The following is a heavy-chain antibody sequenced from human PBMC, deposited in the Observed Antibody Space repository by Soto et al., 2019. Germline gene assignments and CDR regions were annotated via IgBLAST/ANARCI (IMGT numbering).Heavy chain of an antibody. Sequence: QVQLQESGPGLVKPSQTLSLTCTVSGGSISSGDYYCSWIRQPPGKGLEWIGYIYYRGSTYYNPSLESRVTISVDTSKTQFCLKLSSVTAAETAVYYCAREYGSGRGDYWGQGPLVTVSS. V-gene: IGHV4-30-4*01. CDR3: AREYGSGRGDY. J-gene: IGHJ4*02. CDR2: IYYRGST. CDR1: GGSISSGDYY. D-gene: IGHD3-10*01.